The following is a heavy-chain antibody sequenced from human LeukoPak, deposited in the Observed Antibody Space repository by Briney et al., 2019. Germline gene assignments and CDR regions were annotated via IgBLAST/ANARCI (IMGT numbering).Heavy chain of an antibody. D-gene: IGHD1-26*01. J-gene: IGHJ6*02. V-gene: IGHV3-30*18. CDR2: ISYDGSNK. CDR3: AKDMGGSYDWNYYYYYGMDV. CDR1: GFTFSSYG. Sequence: GGSLRLSCAASGFTFSSYGMHWVRQAPGKGLEWVAVISYDGSNKYYADSVKGRFTISRDNSKNTLYLQMNSLRAEDTAVYYCAKDMGGSYDWNYYYYYGMDVWGQGTTVTVSS.